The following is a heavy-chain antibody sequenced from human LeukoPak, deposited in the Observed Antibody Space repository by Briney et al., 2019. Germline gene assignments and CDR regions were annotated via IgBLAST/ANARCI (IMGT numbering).Heavy chain of an antibody. J-gene: IGHJ4*02. CDR3: AKDRYSYGRGYFDY. Sequence: SETLSLTCTVSSGSISSGGYYWSWIRQHPGKGLEWIGYIYYSGSTYYNPSLKSRVTISVDTSKNQFSLKLSSVTAADTAVYYCAKDRYSYGRGYFDYWGQGTLVTVSS. CDR1: SGSISSGGYY. D-gene: IGHD5-18*01. V-gene: IGHV4-31*03. CDR2: IYYSGST.